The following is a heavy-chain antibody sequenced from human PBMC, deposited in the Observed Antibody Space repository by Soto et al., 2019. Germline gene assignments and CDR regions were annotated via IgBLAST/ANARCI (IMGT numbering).Heavy chain of an antibody. J-gene: IGHJ6*02. V-gene: IGHV1-18*01. CDR3: ARDGVGYDFWSGFLQGPSYYYYGMEV. Sequence: ASVKVSCKASGYTFTSYGISWVRQAPGQGLEWMGWISAYNGNTNYAQKLQGRVTMTTDTSTSTAYMELRSLRSDDTAVYYCARDGVGYDFWSGFLQGPSYYYYGMEVWGQGTTVTVSS. D-gene: IGHD3-3*01. CDR2: ISAYNGNT. CDR1: GYTFTSYG.